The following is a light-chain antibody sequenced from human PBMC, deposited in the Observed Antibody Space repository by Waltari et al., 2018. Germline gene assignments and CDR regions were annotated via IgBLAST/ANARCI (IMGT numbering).Light chain of an antibody. CDR1: NIGRKT. V-gene: IGLV3-21*03. J-gene: IGLJ2*01. Sequence: YVLTQPPSVSVTPGRTARIPCGGNNIGRKTVHWYQQKPGQGPVLVVYEDKERPSGIPERFSASNSGNTATLTISGVAAGDEADYYCQVWDRTGDHVIFGGGTKLPVL. CDR2: EDK. CDR3: QVWDRTGDHVI.